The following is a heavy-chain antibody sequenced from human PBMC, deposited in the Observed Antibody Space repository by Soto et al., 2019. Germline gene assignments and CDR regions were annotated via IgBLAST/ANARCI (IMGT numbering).Heavy chain of an antibody. J-gene: IGHJ4*02. D-gene: IGHD5-12*01. Sequence: QVQLVESGGGVVQPGRSLRLSCAASGFTFSSYGMHWVRQAPGKGLEWVAVISYDGSKKYYADSVKGRFTISRDNSKNTLYLQMNSLRAEDTAVYYCAKGVDTITGDYWGQGTLVTVSS. CDR3: AKGVDTITGDY. V-gene: IGHV3-30*18. CDR1: GFTFSSYG. CDR2: ISYDGSKK.